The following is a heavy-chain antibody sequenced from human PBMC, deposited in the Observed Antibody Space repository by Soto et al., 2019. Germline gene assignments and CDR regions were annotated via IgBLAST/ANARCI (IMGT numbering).Heavy chain of an antibody. D-gene: IGHD6-19*01. V-gene: IGHV5-51*01. CDR3: ARHMSSGWYLEAFDI. CDR1: GYSFTSYW. J-gene: IGHJ3*02. CDR2: IYPGDSDT. Sequence: GESLKISCKGSGYSFTSYWIGWVRQMPGKGLEWMGIIYPGDSDTRYSPSFQGQVTISADKSISTAYLQWSSLKASDTAMYYCARHMSSGWYLEAFDIWGQGTMVTVSS.